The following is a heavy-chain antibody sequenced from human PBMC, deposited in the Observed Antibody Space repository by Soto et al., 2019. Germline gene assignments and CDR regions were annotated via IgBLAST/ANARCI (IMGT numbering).Heavy chain of an antibody. CDR3: ARESYYGSGATVVAY. CDR2: IYYSGTT. CDR1: GGSISGYY. V-gene: IGHV4-59*01. J-gene: IGHJ4*02. Sequence: PSETLSLTCTVSGGSISGYYWSWIRQPPGKGLEWIGYIYYSGTTSYNPSLNSRVTMSVDTSKNQFSLKVNSVTAADTAVYYCARESYYGSGATVVAYWGQGTLVT. D-gene: IGHD3-10*01.